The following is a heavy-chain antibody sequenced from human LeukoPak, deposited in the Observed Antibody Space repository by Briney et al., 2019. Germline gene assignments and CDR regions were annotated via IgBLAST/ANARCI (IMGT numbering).Heavy chain of an antibody. J-gene: IGHJ3*02. V-gene: IGHV3-53*01. CDR1: GFTVNNNY. CDR3: ARGVERPREAAAFDI. CDR2: IYSGGTT. D-gene: IGHD1-1*01. Sequence: GGSLRLSCAASGFTVNNNYMSWVRQTPGKGLEWISVIYSGGTTHHADSVKGRFTISRDNSKNTVYLQMNSLRVEDTAVYYCARGVERPREAAAFDIWGQGTTVTVSS.